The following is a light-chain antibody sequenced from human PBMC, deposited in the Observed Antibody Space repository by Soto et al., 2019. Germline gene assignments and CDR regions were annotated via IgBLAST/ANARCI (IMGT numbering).Light chain of an antibody. CDR2: GAS. Sequence: EIVLTQSPGTLSLSPGERATLSCRASESVSSSYLAWYQQNPGQAPRLLIYGASSRASGIPDRFSGSGSGTDFTFTISRLEPEDFAVYYCQQYGSSPITFGQGTRLRL. J-gene: IGKJ5*01. CDR1: ESVSSSY. V-gene: IGKV3-20*01. CDR3: QQYGSSPIT.